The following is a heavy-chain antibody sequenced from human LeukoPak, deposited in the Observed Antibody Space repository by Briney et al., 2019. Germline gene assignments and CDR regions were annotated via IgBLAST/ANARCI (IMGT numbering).Heavy chain of an antibody. Sequence: SETLSLTCTVSGGSISSGDYYWSWIRQPPGKGLEWSRNIYYSGSTYYNPSLKSRVTISVDTSKNQFSLKLSSVTAADTAVYYCARERLHYGSGSYNYFDYWGQGTLVTVSS. J-gene: IGHJ4*02. V-gene: IGHV4-30-4*01. CDR3: ARERLHYGSGSYNYFDY. D-gene: IGHD3-10*01. CDR2: IYYSGST. CDR1: GGSISSGDYY.